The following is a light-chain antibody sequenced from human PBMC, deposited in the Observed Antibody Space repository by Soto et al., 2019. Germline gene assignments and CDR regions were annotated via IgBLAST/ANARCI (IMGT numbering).Light chain of an antibody. CDR2: VAS. CDR1: QSVSSY. J-gene: IGKJ4*01. Sequence: EIVLTQSPATLSLSPGERATLSCRASQSVSSYLAWYQQKPGQAPGLLIYVASNRATGIPARFSGSGSGTDFTLTISRLEPEDFAVYYCQQRGNWPPTFGGGTKVEIK. V-gene: IGKV3-11*01. CDR3: QQRGNWPPT.